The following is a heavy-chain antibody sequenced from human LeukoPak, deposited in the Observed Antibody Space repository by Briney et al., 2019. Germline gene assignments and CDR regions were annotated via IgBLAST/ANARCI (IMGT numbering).Heavy chain of an antibody. Sequence: SETLSLTCTVSGGSISSSSYYWGWIRQPPGEGLEWIGSIYYSGSTYYNPSLKSRVTISVDTSKNQFSLKLTSVTAADTAVYYCASQGDLGEFDYWGQGTLVTVSS. CDR3: ASQGDLGEFDY. D-gene: IGHD3-16*01. J-gene: IGHJ4*02. V-gene: IGHV4-39*01. CDR1: GGSISSSSYY. CDR2: IYYSGST.